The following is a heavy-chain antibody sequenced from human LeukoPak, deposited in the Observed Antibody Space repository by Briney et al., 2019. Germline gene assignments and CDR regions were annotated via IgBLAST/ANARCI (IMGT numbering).Heavy chain of an antibody. Sequence: ASVKVSCKASEYTFTAYYMNGWGRPPGQGRGGWGGINPNSGGTNYAQKFQGRVTMTRDTSISTAYMELSRLRSDDTAVYYCARDLWEQWLAPSGNWFDPWGQGTLVTVSS. D-gene: IGHD6-19*01. V-gene: IGHV1-2*02. CDR1: EYTFTAYY. CDR3: ARDLWEQWLAPSGNWFDP. J-gene: IGHJ5*02. CDR2: INPNSGGT.